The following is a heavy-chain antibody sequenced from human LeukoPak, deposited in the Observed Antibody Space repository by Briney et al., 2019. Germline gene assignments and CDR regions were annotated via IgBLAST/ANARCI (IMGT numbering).Heavy chain of an antibody. CDR3: AISRSSGWS. V-gene: IGHV3-74*01. J-gene: IGHJ5*02. Sequence: GGSLRLSCAASGFTFSDYWMHWVRQAPGKGLVWVSRINGDGNTTSYADSVKGRFTISRDNAKNTLFLQMNSLRAEDTAVYYCAISRSSGWSWGRGTLVTVSS. D-gene: IGHD6-19*01. CDR1: GFTFSDYW. CDR2: INGDGNTT.